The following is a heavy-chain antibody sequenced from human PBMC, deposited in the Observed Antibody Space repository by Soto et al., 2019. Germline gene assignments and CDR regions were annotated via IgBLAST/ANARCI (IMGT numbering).Heavy chain of an antibody. CDR1: GYKFTSYW. V-gene: IGHV5-51*01. CDR2: INPADSDM. Sequence: GESLKISCQTSGYKFTSYWITWVRQMPGKGLEWVAIINPADSDMRYSPSFQGHVTVSADRSKSTVYLNWSSLKASYTATYFCARQTSWFGELSLDYWGQGTQVTVSS. CDR3: ARQTSWFGELSLDY. D-gene: IGHD3-10*01. J-gene: IGHJ4*02.